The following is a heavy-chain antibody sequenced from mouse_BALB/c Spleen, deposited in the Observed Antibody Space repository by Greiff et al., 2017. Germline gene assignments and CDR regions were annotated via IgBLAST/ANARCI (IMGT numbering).Heavy chain of an antibody. V-gene: IGHV1S135*01. CDR3: ARGDYDEGGAMDY. J-gene: IGHJ4*01. CDR2: IDPYNGGT. D-gene: IGHD2-4*01. Sequence: LVESGPELGKPGASVKISCKASGYSFTGYNMYWVKQSHRKSLEWIGYIDPYNGGTSYNQKSKGKATLTVDKSSSTAYMHLNSLTSEDSAIYYCARGDYDEGGAMDYWGQGTSVTVSS. CDR1: GYSFTGYN.